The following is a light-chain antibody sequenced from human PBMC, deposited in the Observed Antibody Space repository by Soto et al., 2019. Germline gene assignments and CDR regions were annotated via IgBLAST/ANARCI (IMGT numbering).Light chain of an antibody. J-gene: IGKJ5*01. CDR1: QSISSRY. CDR2: DTS. Sequence: EILLTQSPGTLSLSPGERANLYCRASQSISSRYLAWYQQKPGQAPRLLIYDTSIRATGILDRFSGSGSGTDFTLTISRLEPEDFAVYYCQQRSNWPTVGQGNRLEIK. CDR3: QQRSNWPT. V-gene: IGKV3D-20*02.